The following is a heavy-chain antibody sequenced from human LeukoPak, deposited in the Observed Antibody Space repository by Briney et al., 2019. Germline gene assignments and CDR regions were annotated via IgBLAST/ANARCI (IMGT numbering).Heavy chain of an antibody. V-gene: IGHV3-30*03. J-gene: IGHJ4*02. CDR3: VGGYSYGTNSYYFDY. Sequence: GRSLRLSCAASGFTFSGYGMHWVRQAPGKGLEWVAVISYDGSNKYYADSVKGRFTISRDNSKNTLYLQMNSLRAEDTAVYYCVGGYSYGTNSYYFDYWGQGTLVTVSS. CDR2: ISYDGSNK. D-gene: IGHD5-18*01. CDR1: GFTFSGYG.